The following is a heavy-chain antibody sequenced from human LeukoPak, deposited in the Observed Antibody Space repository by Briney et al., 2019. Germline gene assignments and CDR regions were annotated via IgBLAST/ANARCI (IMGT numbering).Heavy chain of an antibody. V-gene: IGHV3-30*06. CDR3: AREGELRDFFDY. D-gene: IGHD1-7*01. CDR1: GFTFSPYS. CDR2: IPSDGGNR. J-gene: IGHJ4*02. Sequence: GRSLRLSCAASGFTFSPYSMHWVRQAPGKGLEWVAFIPSDGGNRFYAASVKGRFTISRDNSKNTFYLQMNSLRAEDTAVYYYAREGELRDFFDYWGPGTLVTVSS.